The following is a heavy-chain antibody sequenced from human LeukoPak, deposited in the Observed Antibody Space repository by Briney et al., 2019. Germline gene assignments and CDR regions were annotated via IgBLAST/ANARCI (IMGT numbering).Heavy chain of an antibody. CDR2: THHNGNS. Sequence: SETLSLTCTVSGTSFNNYYWSWIRQPPGRGLEWIAYTHHNGNSNYNLSLKSRGTVSLDMANSQFSLKLSSVTAADTAVYYCARGTAAAGSDYWGQGTLVTVSS. J-gene: IGHJ4*02. CDR1: GTSFNNYY. D-gene: IGHD6-13*01. CDR3: ARGTAAAGSDY. V-gene: IGHV4-59*12.